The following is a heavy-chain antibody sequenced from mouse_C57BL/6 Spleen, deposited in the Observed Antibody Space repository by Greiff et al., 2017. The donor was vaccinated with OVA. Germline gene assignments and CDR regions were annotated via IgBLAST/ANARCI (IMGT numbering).Heavy chain of an antibody. CDR2: INPNNGGT. CDR3: ARSYYDYGRFAY. V-gene: IGHV1-22*01. Sequence: VQLQQSGPELVKPGASVKMSCKASGYTFTDYNMHWVKQSHGKSLEWIGYINPNNGGTSYNQKFKGKATLTVNKSSSTAYMELRSLTSEDSAVYYCARSYYDYGRFAYWGQGTLVTVSA. J-gene: IGHJ3*01. D-gene: IGHD2-4*01. CDR1: GYTFTDYN.